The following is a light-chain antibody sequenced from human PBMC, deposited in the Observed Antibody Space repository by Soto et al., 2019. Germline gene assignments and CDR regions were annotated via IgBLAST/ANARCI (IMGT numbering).Light chain of an antibody. J-gene: IGLJ1*01. CDR1: SSNIGSNY. V-gene: IGLV1-47*01. Sequence: QAVVTQPPSASRTPGQRVTISCSGSSSNIGSNYVYWYQQLPGTAPKLLIYRNNQRPSGVPDRFSGSKSGTSASLAISGLRSEDEADYYCAAWDDSLSALWVFGTGTKVTV. CDR3: AAWDDSLSALWV. CDR2: RNN.